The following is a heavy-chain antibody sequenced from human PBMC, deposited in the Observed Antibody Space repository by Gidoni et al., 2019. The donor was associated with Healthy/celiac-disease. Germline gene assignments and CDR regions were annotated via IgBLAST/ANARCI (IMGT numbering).Heavy chain of an antibody. J-gene: IGHJ4*02. CDR1: GFSLSTRGVG. Sequence: QLTLKESGPTLAKPTQTLTLTCTSSGFSLSTRGVGVGWIRQPPGKALECLAYIYWNDDTRYSPSLKSRLTITKDTTKNQVVLTMTNMDPVDTATYYCAHQVVVTAFDYWGQGTLVTVSS. V-gene: IGHV2-5*01. D-gene: IGHD2-21*02. CDR3: AHQVVVTAFDY. CDR2: IYWNDDT.